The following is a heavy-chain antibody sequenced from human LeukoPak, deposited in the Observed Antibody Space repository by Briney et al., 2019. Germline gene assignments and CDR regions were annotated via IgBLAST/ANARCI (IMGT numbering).Heavy chain of an antibody. V-gene: IGHV1-2*02. CDR1: GYTFTSYD. CDR2: INPNSGGT. CDR3: AREGEDSEDTNWFDP. J-gene: IGHJ5*02. Sequence: ASVKVSCKASGYTFTSYDINWVRQATGQGLEWMGWINPNSGGTNYAQNFQGRVTMTRDTSISTAYMELSRLRSDDTAVYYCAREGEDSEDTNWFDPWGQGTLVTVSS. D-gene: IGHD3-10*01.